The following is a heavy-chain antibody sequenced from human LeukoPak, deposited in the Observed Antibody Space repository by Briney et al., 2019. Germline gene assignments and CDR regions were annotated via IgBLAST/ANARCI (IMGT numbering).Heavy chain of an antibody. CDR2: IYYSGST. CDR3: ARHKNSYGYFLYYYYMDV. Sequence: SETLSLTCTVSGGSISSSSYYWGWIRQPPGKGLEWIGSIYYSGSTYYNPSLKSRVTISVDTSKNQFSLKLSSVTAADTAVYYCARHKNSYGYFLYYYYMDVWGKGTTVTVSS. V-gene: IGHV4-39*01. CDR1: GGSISSSSYY. D-gene: IGHD5-18*01. J-gene: IGHJ6*03.